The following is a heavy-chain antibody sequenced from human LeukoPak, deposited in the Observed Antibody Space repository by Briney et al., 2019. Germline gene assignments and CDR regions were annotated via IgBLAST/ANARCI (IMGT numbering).Heavy chain of an antibody. Sequence: GASLKISCKGSGSSFTSYWIGWVRQMPGKGLEWMRIIYPGDSETRYSPSFQGQVTISADKSISTAYLQWSSLEASDTAMYYCARLYSSSRTTPTFSFDYWGQETLVTVSS. CDR3: ARLYSSSRTTPTFSFDY. CDR1: GSSFTSYW. V-gene: IGHV5-51*01. D-gene: IGHD6-6*01. CDR2: IYPGDSET. J-gene: IGHJ4*02.